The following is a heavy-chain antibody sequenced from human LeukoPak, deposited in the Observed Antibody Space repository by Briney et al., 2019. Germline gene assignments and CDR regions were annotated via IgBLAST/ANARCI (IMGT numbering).Heavy chain of an antibody. CDR3: TTDRVGATMFDY. D-gene: IGHD1-26*01. CDR1: GFRPGIYG. V-gene: IGHV3-15*01. J-gene: IGHJ4*02. CDR2: IKSKTDGGTT. Sequence: GGSLRLSCGASGFRPGIYGMSWVRQAPGKGLEWVGRIKSKTDGGTTDYAAPVKGRFTISRDDSKNTLYLQMNSLKTEDTAVYYCTTDRVGATMFDYWGQGTLVTVSS.